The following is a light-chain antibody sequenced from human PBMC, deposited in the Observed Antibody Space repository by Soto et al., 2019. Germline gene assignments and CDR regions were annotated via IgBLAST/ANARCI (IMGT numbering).Light chain of an antibody. Sequence: QSVLAQPASVSGSPGQSITISCTGTSSDDRYVSWYQQHPGKAPKLMISQATNRPSGVSDRFSGSKSGNTASLTISGLQADDEADYYCTSYTDNRVWVFGGGTKVT. V-gene: IGLV2-14*01. CDR1: SSDDRY. CDR2: QAT. CDR3: TSYTDNRVWV. J-gene: IGLJ3*02.